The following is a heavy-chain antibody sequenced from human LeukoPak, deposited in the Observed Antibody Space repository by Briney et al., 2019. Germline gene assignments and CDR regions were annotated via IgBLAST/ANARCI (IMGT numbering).Heavy chain of an antibody. CDR3: ARGGGYYYDSSGYYWQDWFDP. Sequence: SETLSLTCSVSGGSISSGSYYWTWIRQPAGKGLEWIGRIYTSGTNYNPSIKSRVTISLDTSKNQFSLKLSSVTAADTAVYYCARGGGYYYDSSGYYWQDWFDPWGQGTLVTVSS. CDR2: IYTSGT. D-gene: IGHD3-22*01. V-gene: IGHV4-61*02. J-gene: IGHJ5*02. CDR1: GGSISSGSYY.